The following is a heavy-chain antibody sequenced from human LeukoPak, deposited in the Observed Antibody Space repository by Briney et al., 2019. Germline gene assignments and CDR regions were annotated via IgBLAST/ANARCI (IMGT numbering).Heavy chain of an antibody. CDR1: GYTFTYRY. CDR2: ITPFNGNT. D-gene: IGHD5-12*01. CDR3: ARSPFSGDDDAFDI. Sequence: ASVTVSCKASGYTFTYRYLHWVRQAPGQAPEWMGWITPFNGNTNYAQQFQDRVTITRDRSRNTVYMELNSLRFEDTAMYYCARSPFSGDDDAFDIWGQGTMVTVSS. J-gene: IGHJ3*02. V-gene: IGHV1-45*02.